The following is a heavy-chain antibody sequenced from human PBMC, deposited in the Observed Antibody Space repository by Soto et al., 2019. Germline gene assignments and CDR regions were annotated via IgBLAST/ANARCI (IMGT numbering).Heavy chain of an antibody. Sequence: PSETLSLTCAVYGGSFSGYYWSWIRQPPGKGLEWIGEINHSGSTNYNPSLKSRVTISVDTSKNQFSLKLSSVTAADTAVYYCARGLIVLMVYARPVGAFDIWGQGTMVTVSS. J-gene: IGHJ3*02. V-gene: IGHV4-34*01. D-gene: IGHD2-8*01. CDR3: ARGLIVLMVYARPVGAFDI. CDR2: INHSGST. CDR1: GGSFSGYY.